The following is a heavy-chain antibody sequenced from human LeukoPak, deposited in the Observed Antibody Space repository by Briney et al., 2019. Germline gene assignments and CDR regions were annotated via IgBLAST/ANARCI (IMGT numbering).Heavy chain of an antibody. Sequence: GGSLRLSCVAAGCLFTTHAMGWVRQAPGKGLEWGSHISGSGGSTKYSGSVKGRFTISRDNSKNTLYLQINSLGADDTAVYYCAKDQAPHSYGSGSYAPFDYWGQGTLVTVSS. CDR3: AKDQAPHSYGSGSYAPFDY. V-gene: IGHV3-23*01. D-gene: IGHD3-10*01. CDR2: ISGSGGST. CDR1: GCLFTTHA. J-gene: IGHJ4*02.